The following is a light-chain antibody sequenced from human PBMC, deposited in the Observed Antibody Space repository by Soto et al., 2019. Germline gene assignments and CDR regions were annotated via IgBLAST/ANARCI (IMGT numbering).Light chain of an antibody. J-gene: IGLJ2*01. CDR1: SSNIGAGYD. V-gene: IGLV1-40*01. Sequence: QPVLTQPPSVSGAPGQRVTISCTGSSSNIGAGYDVHWYQQLPGTAPKLLIYANSNRPSGVPDRFSGSKSGTSASLAITGLQAEDEADYYCQSYDSSLSVHVVFGGGTKVTVL. CDR2: ANS. CDR3: QSYDSSLSVHVV.